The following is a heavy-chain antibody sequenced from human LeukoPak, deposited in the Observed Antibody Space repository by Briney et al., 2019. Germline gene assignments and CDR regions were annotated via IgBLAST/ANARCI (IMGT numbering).Heavy chain of an antibody. CDR3: ASLTIGRYFDYFFDS. D-gene: IGHD3-9*01. CDR1: GGSVSSINSH. Sequence: SETLSLTCTVSGGSVSSINSHWGWIRQSPGKGLEWIGNIFYSGSTSWNPSLKSRVTMSVDSSKNQFSLKMSSVTAADTAVYFCASLTIGRYFDYFFDSWGQGTLVTVSS. V-gene: IGHV4-39*01. J-gene: IGHJ4*02. CDR2: IFYSGST.